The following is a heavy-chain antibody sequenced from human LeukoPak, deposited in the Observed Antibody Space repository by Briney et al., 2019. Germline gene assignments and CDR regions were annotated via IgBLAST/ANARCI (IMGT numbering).Heavy chain of an antibody. J-gene: IGHJ5*02. Sequence: ASVKVSCKASGYTFTGYYMHWVRQAPGQGLEWMGWINPNSGGTNYAQKFQGRVTMTRGTSISTAYMELSRLRSDDTAVYYCARMVVVVPAALFDPWGQGTLVTVSS. CDR1: GYTFTGYY. D-gene: IGHD2-2*01. CDR3: ARMVVVVPAALFDP. CDR2: INPNSGGT. V-gene: IGHV1-2*02.